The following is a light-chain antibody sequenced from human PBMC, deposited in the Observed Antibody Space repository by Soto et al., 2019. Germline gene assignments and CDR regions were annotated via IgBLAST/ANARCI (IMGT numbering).Light chain of an antibody. V-gene: IGKV3-20*01. CDR2: GAS. J-gene: IGKJ5*01. Sequence: EIVLTQSPGTLSLSPGERATLSCRASQSVSSSYLAWYQQKPGQAPRLLIYGASSRATGIPDRFSGSGSGTDFTLTISRLEPEDFAVYYCQQYGSFFGQGTRLEIQ. CDR1: QSVSSSY. CDR3: QQYGSF.